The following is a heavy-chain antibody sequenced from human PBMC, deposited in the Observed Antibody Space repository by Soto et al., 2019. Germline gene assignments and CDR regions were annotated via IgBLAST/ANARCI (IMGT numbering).Heavy chain of an antibody. J-gene: IGHJ4*02. CDR1: GGSIRSGDYY. D-gene: IGHD6-13*01. CDR3: AREIMAADHFDY. V-gene: IGHV4-30-4*01. CDR2: VHYSGNT. Sequence: SETLSLTCTVSGGSIRSGDYYWSWIRQTPERGLEWCGYVHYSGNTLYNPSLKSRATISLDTSRNQFSLNLTSVTAADSAVYYCAREIMAADHFDYWGQGALVTVSS.